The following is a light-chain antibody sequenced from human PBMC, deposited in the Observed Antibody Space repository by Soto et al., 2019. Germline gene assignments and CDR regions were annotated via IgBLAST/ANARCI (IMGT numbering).Light chain of an antibody. CDR1: QSISSW. Sequence: DIQMTQYPSTLSASVGDRVTITCRASQSISSWLAWYQQKPGKAPKLLIYKASSLESGVPSRFSGSGSGTEFTLTSSSLQPDDFATYYCQQYNSLWTVGQGTKVEIK. CDR3: QQYNSLWT. J-gene: IGKJ1*01. V-gene: IGKV1-5*03. CDR2: KAS.